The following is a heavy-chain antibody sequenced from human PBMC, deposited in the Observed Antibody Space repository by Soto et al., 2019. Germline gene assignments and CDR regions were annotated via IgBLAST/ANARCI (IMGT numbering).Heavy chain of an antibody. Sequence: PSETLSLTCAVSGGSISSGGYSWSWIRQPPGKGLEWIGYIYHSGSTYYNPSLKSRVTISVDTSKNQFSLKLNSVTAADTAVYYCATHQGRGPWFDPWGQGTLVTVSS. CDR3: ATHQGRGPWFDP. CDR2: IYHSGST. J-gene: IGHJ5*02. D-gene: IGHD3-10*01. CDR1: GGSISSGGYS. V-gene: IGHV4-30-2*01.